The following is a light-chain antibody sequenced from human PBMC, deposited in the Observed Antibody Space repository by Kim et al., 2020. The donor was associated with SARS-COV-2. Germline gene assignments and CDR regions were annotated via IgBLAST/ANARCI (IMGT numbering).Light chain of an antibody. V-gene: IGKV3D-15*01. CDR1: QSVSSS. CDR2: GAS. Sequence: DIVMTQSPATLSLSPGDTAIVSCRASQSVSSSLAWYQQKRGQPPRLLMYGASTRAAGIPARFSGSGSGTDFTLTITRLQSEDFAIYFCRQYNSWLTFGGGTKVDIK. CDR3: RQYNSWLT. J-gene: IGKJ4*01.